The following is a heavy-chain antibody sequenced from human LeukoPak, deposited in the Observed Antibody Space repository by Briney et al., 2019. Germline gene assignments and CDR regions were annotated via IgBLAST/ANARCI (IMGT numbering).Heavy chain of an antibody. J-gene: IGHJ5*02. CDR2: ISGSGDGT. Sequence: GGSLRLSCAASGFTFSDYSMQWVRQAPGKGLEYVSYISGSGDGTAYAESVRGRFTISRDNLKSTLFLEMGSLRPDDMAIYYCARQKGPGSNWFDRWGQGILVTVSS. CDR3: ARQKGPGSNWFDR. V-gene: IGHV3-64*02. CDR1: GFTFSDYS.